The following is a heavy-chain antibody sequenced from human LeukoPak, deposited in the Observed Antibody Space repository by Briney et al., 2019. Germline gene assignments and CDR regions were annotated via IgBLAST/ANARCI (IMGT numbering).Heavy chain of an antibody. CDR1: GFAFSSHA. J-gene: IGHJ4*02. V-gene: IGHV3-23*01. Sequence: GGSLRLSCAASGFAFSSHAMTWVRQAPGKGLEWVSAISGSGGSTYYADSVKGRFTISRDNSKNTLYLQMNSLRAEDTAVYYCAKDPWGTVVTAFDYWGQGTLVTVSS. CDR3: AKDPWGTVVTAFDY. CDR2: ISGSGGST. D-gene: IGHD4-23*01.